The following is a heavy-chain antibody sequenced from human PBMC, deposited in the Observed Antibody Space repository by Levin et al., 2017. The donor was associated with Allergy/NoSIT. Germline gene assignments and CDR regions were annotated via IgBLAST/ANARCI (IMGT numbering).Heavy chain of an antibody. J-gene: IGHJ4*02. CDR2: MSFDGSNK. D-gene: IGHD6-19*01. V-gene: IGHV3-30*18. Sequence: PGESLKISCAASGFTFSSYGMHWVRQAPGKGLEWVAVMSFDGSNKYYADSVKGRFTISRDNSKNTLYLQMNSLRAQDTAVYYCAKGRSGGWVAGSGFDYWGQGTLVTVSS. CDR3: AKGRSGGWVAGSGFDY. CDR1: GFTFSSYG.